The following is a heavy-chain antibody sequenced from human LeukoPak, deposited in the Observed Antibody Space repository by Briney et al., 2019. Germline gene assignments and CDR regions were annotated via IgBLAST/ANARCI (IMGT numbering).Heavy chain of an antibody. CDR1: GFSFSVYE. D-gene: IGHD6-19*01. CDR2: ISSSGTTT. V-gene: IGHV3-48*03. J-gene: IGHJ4*02. CDR3: TTLTVASNFDY. Sequence: GGSLRLSSAASGFSFSVYEMHWVRQAPGKGLEWISDISSSGTTTYYADSVKGRFTISRDNAKNSLYLQMNSLRAEDTAVYYGTTLTVASNFDYWGQGTLVTVSS.